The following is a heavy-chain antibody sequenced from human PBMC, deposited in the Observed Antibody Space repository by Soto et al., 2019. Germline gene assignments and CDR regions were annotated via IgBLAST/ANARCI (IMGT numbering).Heavy chain of an antibody. V-gene: IGHV3-74*01. D-gene: IGHD3-16*01. CDR3: TSDTFGLRDT. CDR1: GFPFSHYW. Sequence: MQMLESGGGSVQPGGSLRLSCAASGFPFSHYWMHWVRQTPGKGLVWVSRINPAGTITNYADSVEGRFTISRDNADSALFLQMNSLSAEDTAIYYCTSDTFGLRDTWGQGTLVTVSS. J-gene: IGHJ5*02. CDR2: INPAGTIT.